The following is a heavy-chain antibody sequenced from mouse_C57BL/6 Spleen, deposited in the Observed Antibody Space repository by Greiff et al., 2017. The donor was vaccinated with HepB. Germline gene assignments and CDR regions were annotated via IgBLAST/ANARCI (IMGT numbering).Heavy chain of an antibody. CDR3: ARQPITTVVAPFDY. CDR2: IYPGSGNT. J-gene: IGHJ2*01. CDR1: GYTFTDYY. V-gene: IGHV1-76*01. Sequence: VKLQESGAELVRPGASVKLSCKASGYTFTDYYINWVKQRPGQGLEWIARIYPGSGNTYYNEKFKGKATLTAEKSSSTAYMQLSSLTSEDSADYFCARQPITTVVAPFDYWGQGTTLTVSS. D-gene: IGHD1-1*01.